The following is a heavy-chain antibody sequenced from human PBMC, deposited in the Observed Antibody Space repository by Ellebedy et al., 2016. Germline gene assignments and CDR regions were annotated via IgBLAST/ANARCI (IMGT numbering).Heavy chain of an antibody. Sequence: ASVKVSCKASGYTFTSYTMHWVRQAPGQRLEWMGWINAGNGNTKYSHKFQDRVTMTRNTSISTAYMELSSLRSEDTAVYYCARAVYYYGSGSRFFGYWGQGTLVTVSS. CDR1: GYTFTSYT. D-gene: IGHD3-10*01. J-gene: IGHJ4*02. V-gene: IGHV1-3*01. CDR2: INAGNGNT. CDR3: ARAVYYYGSGSRFFGY.